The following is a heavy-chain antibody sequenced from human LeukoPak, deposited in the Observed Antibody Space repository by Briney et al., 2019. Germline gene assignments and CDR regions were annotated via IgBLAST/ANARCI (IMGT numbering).Heavy chain of an antibody. CDR1: GGSISSSSYY. Sequence: SETLSLTCTVSGGSISSSSYYWGWLRQPPGKGLEWIGYIYYSGSTNYNPSLKSRVPISVDTSKNQFSLKLSSVTAADTAVYYCARVVAARTYYMDVWGKGTTVTVSS. V-gene: IGHV4-61*05. CDR3: ARVVAARTYYMDV. D-gene: IGHD6-6*01. J-gene: IGHJ6*03. CDR2: IYYSGST.